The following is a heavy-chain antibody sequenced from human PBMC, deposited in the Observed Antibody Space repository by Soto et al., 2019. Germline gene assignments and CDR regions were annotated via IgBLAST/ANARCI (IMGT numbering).Heavy chain of an antibody. Sequence: SETLSLTCTVSGGSISSYYWSWIRQPPGKGLEWIGYIYYSGSTNYNPSLKSRVTISVDTSKNQFSLKLSSVTAADTAVYYCARVNVDTAMAIGYWGQGTLVTVSS. D-gene: IGHD5-18*01. CDR3: ARVNVDTAMAIGY. CDR2: IYYSGST. J-gene: IGHJ4*02. CDR1: GGSISSYY. V-gene: IGHV4-59*01.